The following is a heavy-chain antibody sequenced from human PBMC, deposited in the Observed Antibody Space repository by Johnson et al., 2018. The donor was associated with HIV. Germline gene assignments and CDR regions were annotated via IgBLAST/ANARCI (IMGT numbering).Heavy chain of an antibody. CDR3: AKGRYYDSSAAGSDAFDI. Sequence: VQLVESGGGFVQPGGSLRLSCAASSFTFSNYWMNWVCQAPEKGLEWVADIKCDGREKYYVDSVKGRCSISRHNAKNSLYLQMNSLRAEDTALYYCAKGRYYDSSAAGSDAFDIWGQGTMVTVSS. D-gene: IGHD3-22*01. J-gene: IGHJ3*02. CDR2: IKCDGREK. V-gene: IGHV3-7*03. CDR1: SFTFSNYW.